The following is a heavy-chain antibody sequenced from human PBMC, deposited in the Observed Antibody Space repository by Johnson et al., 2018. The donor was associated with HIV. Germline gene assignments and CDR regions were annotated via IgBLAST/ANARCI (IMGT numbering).Heavy chain of an antibody. CDR2: IKQDGSEK. V-gene: IGHV3-7*03. J-gene: IGHJ3*02. Sequence: VQLVESGGSLVQPGGSLRLSCAGSGFTFSSYAMSWVRQAPGKGLEWVANIKQDGSEKYYVDSVKGRFTISRDNTNNSLSLQMSGLRADDTAVYYCARDFRWLHAFDIWGQGTMVTVSA. D-gene: IGHD5-24*01. CDR1: GFTFSSYA. CDR3: ARDFRWLHAFDI.